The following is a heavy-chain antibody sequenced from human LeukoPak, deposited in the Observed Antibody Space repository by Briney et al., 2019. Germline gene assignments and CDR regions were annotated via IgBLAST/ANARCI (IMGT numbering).Heavy chain of an antibody. D-gene: IGHD2/OR15-2a*01. J-gene: IGHJ4*02. CDR2: INSDGSWT. V-gene: IGHV3-74*01. Sequence: GGSLRLSCAASGISWMHWVRQALGKGLVWVSHINSDGSWTSYADSVKCRFTISKDNSKNTVYLQMNSLRAEDTAVYYCVSFYETYWGRGTLVTVSS. CDR1: GISW. CDR3: VSFYETY.